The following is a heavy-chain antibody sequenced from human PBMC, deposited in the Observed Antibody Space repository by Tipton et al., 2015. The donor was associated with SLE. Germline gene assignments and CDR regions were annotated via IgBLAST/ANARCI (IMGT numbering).Heavy chain of an antibody. CDR3: ARDTGVDIDY. J-gene: IGHJ4*02. CDR1: GGSISSYY. D-gene: IGHD7-27*01. V-gene: IGHV4-59*01. CDR2: IYYSGST. Sequence: TLSLTCTVSGGSISSYYWSWIRQPPGKGLEWIGYIYYSGSTNYNPSLKSRVTISVDTSKNQFSLKVTSVTATDTAVYYCARDTGVDIDYWGQGTLVTVSS.